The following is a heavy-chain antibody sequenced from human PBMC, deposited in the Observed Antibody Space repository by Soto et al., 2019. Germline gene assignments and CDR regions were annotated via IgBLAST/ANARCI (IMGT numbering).Heavy chain of an antibody. CDR1: GGSISSGDPY. J-gene: IGHJ4*02. CDR3: ARYVPPDFDY. CDR2: IYYSGST. Sequence: QVQLQESGPGLVKPSQALSLTCTVSGGSISSGDPYWRWIRQHPGKGLEWIGYIYYSGSTYYNPSLERIATISLDKSKNQFSRNLTSVTAADTAVYYCARYVPPDFDYWGQGTLVTVSS. D-gene: IGHD2-2*01. V-gene: IGHV4-31*01.